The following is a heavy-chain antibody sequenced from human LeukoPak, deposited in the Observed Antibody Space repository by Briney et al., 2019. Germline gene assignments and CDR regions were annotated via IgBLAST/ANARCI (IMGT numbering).Heavy chain of an antibody. CDR3: ARDGSSGWTWYFDY. D-gene: IGHD6-19*01. CDR2: ISGSGGGT. CDR1: GFTFSSYA. V-gene: IGHV3-23*01. Sequence: GGSLRLSCAASGFTFSSYAMSWVRQAPGKGLEWVSAISGSGGGTYYADSVKGRFTISRDNSKNTLYLQMNSLRAEDTAVYYCARDGSSGWTWYFDYWGQGTLVTVSS. J-gene: IGHJ4*02.